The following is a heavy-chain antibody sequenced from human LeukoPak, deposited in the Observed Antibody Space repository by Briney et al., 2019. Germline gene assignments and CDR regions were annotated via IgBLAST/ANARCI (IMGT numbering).Heavy chain of an antibody. Sequence: PSETPSLTCTVSGGSISSYYWSWIRQPPGKGLEWIGYIYYSGSTNYNPSLKSRVTISVDTSKNQFSLKLSSVTAADTAVYYCARNDYYYMDVWGKGTTVTVSS. CDR1: GGSISSYY. CDR2: IYYSGST. V-gene: IGHV4-59*01. CDR3: ARNDYYYMDV. J-gene: IGHJ6*03.